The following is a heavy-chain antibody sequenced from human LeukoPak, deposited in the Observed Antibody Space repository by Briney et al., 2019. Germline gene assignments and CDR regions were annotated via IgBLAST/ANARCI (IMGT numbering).Heavy chain of an antibody. CDR3: ARGGSNAGY. Sequence: PGGSLRLSCAASGLTVSNNYMRWVRQAPGKGLEWVSFIYRGGNIYYADSVKGRFTLSRDDSKNTPYLQMHSLRVEDTAVYYCARGGSNAGYWGQGTLVTVSS. CDR2: IYRGGNI. J-gene: IGHJ4*02. V-gene: IGHV3-66*01. D-gene: IGHD1-26*01. CDR1: GLTVSNNY.